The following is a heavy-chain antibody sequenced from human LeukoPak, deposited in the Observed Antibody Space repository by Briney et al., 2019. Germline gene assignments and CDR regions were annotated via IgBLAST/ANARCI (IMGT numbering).Heavy chain of an antibody. D-gene: IGHD3-10*01. Sequence: ASETLSLTCTISGGSISSGDYYWSWIRQPPGKGLEWIGYIYYSGSTYYNQSLKSRVTISVDTSKYKFYLKLSSVTAADTAVYYCARDIIYGSGSYSKYYFDYWGQGTLVTVSS. V-gene: IGHV4-30-4*01. CDR2: IYYSGST. CDR3: ARDIIYGSGSYSKYYFDY. J-gene: IGHJ4*02. CDR1: GGSISSGDYY.